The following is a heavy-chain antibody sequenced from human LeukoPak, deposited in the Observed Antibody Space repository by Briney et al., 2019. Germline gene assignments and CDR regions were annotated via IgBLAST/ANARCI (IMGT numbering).Heavy chain of an antibody. CDR1: GYTFTSYD. J-gene: IGHJ4*02. D-gene: IGHD7-27*01. CDR2: MSPNSGDT. CDR3: ARGPPNWGYDY. V-gene: IGHV1-8*01. Sequence: ASVKVSCMASGYTFTSYDFNWVRQATGQRPEWMGWMSPNSGDTGYAQKFQDRVTMTRNTSVSTAYMELSSLRSDDTAVYYCARGPPNWGYDYWGPGTLVTVSS.